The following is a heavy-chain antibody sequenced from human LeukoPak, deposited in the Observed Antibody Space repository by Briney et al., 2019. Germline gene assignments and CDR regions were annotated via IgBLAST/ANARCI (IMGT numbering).Heavy chain of an antibody. Sequence: ASVKVSCKASGYTFTSYYMHWVRQAPGQGLERMGIINPSGGSTSYAQKFQGRVTMTRDTSTSTVYMELSSLRSEDTAVYYCARPLGYCSSTSCYGGAFDIWGQGTMVTVSS. CDR3: ARPLGYCSSTSCYGGAFDI. CDR1: GYTFTSYY. D-gene: IGHD2-2*01. J-gene: IGHJ3*02. V-gene: IGHV1-46*03. CDR2: INPSGGST.